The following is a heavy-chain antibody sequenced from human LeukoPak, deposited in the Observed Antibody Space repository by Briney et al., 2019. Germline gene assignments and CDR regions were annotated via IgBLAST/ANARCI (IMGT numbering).Heavy chain of an antibody. V-gene: IGHV1-18*01. CDR3: ARDVSISSSPDY. J-gene: IGHJ4*02. CDR1: GYTFTSYG. Sequence: ASVKVSCNASGYTFTSYGISWVRQAPGQGLEWMGIINPSGGSTSYAQKLQGRVTMTTDTSTSTAYMELRSLRSDDTAVYYCARDVSISSSPDYWGQGTLVTVSS. D-gene: IGHD6-13*01. CDR2: INPSGGST.